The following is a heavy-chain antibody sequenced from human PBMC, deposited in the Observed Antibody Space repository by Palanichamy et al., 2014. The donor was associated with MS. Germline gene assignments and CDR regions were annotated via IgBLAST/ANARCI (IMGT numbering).Heavy chain of an antibody. J-gene: IGHJ2*01. V-gene: IGHV3-7*01. CDR2: INPDGSEK. CDR1: GFTCSGFW. CDR3: AKTFYYWSFDL. D-gene: IGHD3-16*01. Sequence: EVQLVESGGGLVQPGGSLRVSCEASGFTCSGFWMTWVRQAPGKGPEWVANINPDGSEKYCVDSVKGRFSISRDNAKNSLYLQMNSLRAEDTAVYYCAKTFYYWSFDLWGRGTLVTVSS.